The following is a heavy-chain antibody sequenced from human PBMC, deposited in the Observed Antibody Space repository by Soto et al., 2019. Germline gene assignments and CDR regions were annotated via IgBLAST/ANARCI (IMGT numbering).Heavy chain of an antibody. J-gene: IGHJ4*02. V-gene: IGHV3-21*01. CDR2: ISSSSSYI. Sequence: KAGGSLRLSCAASGFTFSSYSMNWVRQAPGKGLEWVSSISSSSSYIYYADSVKGRFTISRDNAKNSLYLQMNSLRAEDTAVYYCASGEWELPDYWGQGTLVTVSS. D-gene: IGHD1-26*01. CDR1: GFTFSSYS. CDR3: ASGEWELPDY.